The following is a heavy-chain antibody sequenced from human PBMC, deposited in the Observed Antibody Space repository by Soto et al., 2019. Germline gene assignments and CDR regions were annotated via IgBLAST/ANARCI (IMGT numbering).Heavy chain of an antibody. V-gene: IGHV2-70*11. CDR1: GFSLSTSGMC. CDR3: ARMPYYCSGSYSQDWAY. D-gene: IGHD3-10*01. Sequence: VSGPTLVNPTQTLTLTCTFSGFSLSTSGMCVSWIRQPPGKALEWLARIDWDDDKYYSTSLKTRLTISKDTSKNQVVLTMTNMDPVDTATYYCARMPYYCSGSYSQDWAYWGQGTLVTVSS. CDR2: IDWDDDK. J-gene: IGHJ4*02.